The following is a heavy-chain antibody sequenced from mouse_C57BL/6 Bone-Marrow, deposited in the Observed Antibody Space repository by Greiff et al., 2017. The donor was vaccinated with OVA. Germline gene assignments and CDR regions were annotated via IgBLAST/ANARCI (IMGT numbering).Heavy chain of an antibody. Sequence: DVKLVESGAELVRPGASVKLSCTASGFNIKDDYMHWVKQRPEQGLEWIGWIDPENGDTEYASKFQGKATITADTSSNTAYLQLSSLTSEDTAVYYCTTPYYYGSRAWFAYWGQGTLVTVSA. CDR2: IDPENGDT. V-gene: IGHV14-4*01. CDR3: TTPYYYGSRAWFAY. J-gene: IGHJ3*01. D-gene: IGHD1-1*01. CDR1: GFNIKDDY.